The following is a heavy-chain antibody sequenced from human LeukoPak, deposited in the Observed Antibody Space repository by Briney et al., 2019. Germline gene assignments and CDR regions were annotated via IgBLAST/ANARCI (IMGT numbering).Heavy chain of an antibody. CDR2: ISGSDGDT. J-gene: IGHJ4*02. CDR3: ARAGYGGYGPDFLDY. V-gene: IGHV3-23*01. D-gene: IGHD5-12*01. CDR1: GFTFSSYA. Sequence: GGSLRLSCAASGFTFSSYAMHWVRQAPGKGLEWVSTISGSDGDTYYADSVKGRFTISRDNAKNSLYLQMNSLRAEDTAVYYCARAGYGGYGPDFLDYWGQGTLVTVSS.